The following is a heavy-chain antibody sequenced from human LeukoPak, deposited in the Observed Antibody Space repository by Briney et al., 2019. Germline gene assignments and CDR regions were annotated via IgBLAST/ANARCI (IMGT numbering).Heavy chain of an antibody. V-gene: IGHV4-34*01. CDR2: INHSGSS. CDR3: ARKFDY. CDR1: GGSFSGYY. Sequence: SETLSLTCAVYGGSFSGYYRSWIRQPPGKGLEWIGKINHSGSSNYNPSLKSRVTISLDTSKNQFSLKLSSVTAADTAVYYCARKFDYWGQGTLVTVSS. J-gene: IGHJ4*02.